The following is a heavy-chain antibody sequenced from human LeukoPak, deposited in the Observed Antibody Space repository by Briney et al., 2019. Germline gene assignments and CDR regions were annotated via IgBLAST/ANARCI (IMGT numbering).Heavy chain of an antibody. J-gene: IGHJ4*02. CDR3: ARGDGDLGTSFDY. V-gene: IGHV5-10-1*01. D-gene: IGHD1-14*01. CDR2: IDPSDSYT. Sequence: GESLKISCKGSGYSFTSYWISWVRQMPGKGLEWMGRIDPSDSYTNYSPSFQGHVTISTDKSISTAYLQWSSLKASDTAMYYCARGDGDLGTSFDYWGQRTLVTVSS. CDR1: GYSFTSYW.